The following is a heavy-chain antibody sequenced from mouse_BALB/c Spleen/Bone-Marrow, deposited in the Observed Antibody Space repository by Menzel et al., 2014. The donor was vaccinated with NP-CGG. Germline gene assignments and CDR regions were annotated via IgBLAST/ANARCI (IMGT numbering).Heavy chain of an antibody. V-gene: IGHV1S137*01. CDR2: ISTYYGDA. CDR3: ARDAMEY. CDR1: GYTFTDYA. J-gene: IGHJ4*01. Sequence: VKLMESGAELVRPGVSVKISCKGSGYTFTDYAMHWVKQSHAKSLEWIGVISTYYGDASYNQKFKGKATMTVDKSSSTAYMELARLTSEDSAIYYCARDAMEYWGQGTSVTVSS.